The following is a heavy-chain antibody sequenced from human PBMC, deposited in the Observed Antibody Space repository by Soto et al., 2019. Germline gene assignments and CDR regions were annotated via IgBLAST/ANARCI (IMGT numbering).Heavy chain of an antibody. V-gene: IGHV3-11*01. CDR3: ARGGGRGDCSGGRCYSPYYFDY. Sequence: PGGSLRLSCAASGFTFSDYYMSWIRQAPGKGLEWVSYISSSGSTIYYADSVKGRFTISRDNAKNSLYLQMNSLRAEDTAVYYCARGGGRGDCSGGRCYSPYYFDYWGQGTLVTVSS. CDR1: GFTFSDYY. CDR2: ISSSGSTI. J-gene: IGHJ4*02. D-gene: IGHD2-15*01.